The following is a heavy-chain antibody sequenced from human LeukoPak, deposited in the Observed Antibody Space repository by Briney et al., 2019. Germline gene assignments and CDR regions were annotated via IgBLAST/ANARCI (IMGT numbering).Heavy chain of an antibody. CDR2: IYPGDSDT. J-gene: IGHJ6*02. CDR1: GYSFTSYW. V-gene: IGHV5-51*01. CDR3: ARQKYYGSGIWPTSYYGMDV. D-gene: IGHD3-10*01. Sequence: GESLKISCKGSGYSFTSYWIGWVRQMPGKGLEWMGIIYPGDSDTRYSPSFQGQVTISADKSISTAYLQWSSLKASDTAMYYYARQKYYGSGIWPTSYYGMDVWGQGTTVTVSS.